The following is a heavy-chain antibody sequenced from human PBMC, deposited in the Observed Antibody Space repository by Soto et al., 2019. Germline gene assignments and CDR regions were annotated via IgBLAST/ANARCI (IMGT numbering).Heavy chain of an antibody. CDR3: ARDRIESGLRAMDV. Sequence: QVQLLESGGGVVQPGKSLRLSCAASGFTFSSHAMHWGRQAPGKGLEWVAVISYNGNNNEYYADSVKGRFTIYRDNSKSKLYLQMNSLRGEDTAIYFCARDRIESGLRAMDVWGQGTPVIVSS. CDR2: ISYNGNNNE. V-gene: IGHV3-30-3*01. CDR1: GFTFSSHA. D-gene: IGHD4-17*01. J-gene: IGHJ6*02.